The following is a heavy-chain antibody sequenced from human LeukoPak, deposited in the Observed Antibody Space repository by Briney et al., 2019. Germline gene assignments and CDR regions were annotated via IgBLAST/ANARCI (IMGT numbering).Heavy chain of an antibody. J-gene: IGHJ4*02. CDR2: IIPIFGTA. D-gene: IGHD1-1*01. CDR1: GGTFSSYA. CDR3: ARNPYLQPSDY. Sequence: EASVKVSCKASGGTFSSYAISWVRQAPGQGLEWMGGIIPIFGTANYAQKFQGRVTITADESTSTAYMELSSLRSEDTAVYYCARNPYLQPSDYWGQGTLVTVSS. V-gene: IGHV1-69*13.